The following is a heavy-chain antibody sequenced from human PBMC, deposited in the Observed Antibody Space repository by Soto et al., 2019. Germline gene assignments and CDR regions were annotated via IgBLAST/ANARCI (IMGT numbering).Heavy chain of an antibody. D-gene: IGHD3-22*01. J-gene: IGHJ6*02. CDR1: GGSFSAYL. Sequence: PSETLSLTCGVSGGSFSAYLWSWIRQPPGKGLEWIGEINHSGSAKYNPSLKSRVIISVDTSKNQFSLKLRSVTAADTAVYYCARRKSMYYYDTRPYYSGMDVWGQGTTVTVSS. CDR2: INHSGSA. CDR3: ARRKSMYYYDTRPYYSGMDV. V-gene: IGHV4-34*01.